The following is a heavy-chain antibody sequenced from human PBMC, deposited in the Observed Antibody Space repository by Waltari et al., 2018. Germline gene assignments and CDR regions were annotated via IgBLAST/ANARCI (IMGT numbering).Heavy chain of an antibody. CDR1: GFTFSNYA. D-gene: IGHD3-22*01. CDR2: ISGSGGST. V-gene: IGHV3-23*01. J-gene: IGHJ3*01. CDR3: AAGWLLLGAFDV. Sequence: EVQLLESGGGLVQPGGSLRLSRSDSGFTFSNYAMSWVRQAPGKGLEWVSAISGSGGSTYYADSVKGRFTISRDNSKNTLYLHMNSLRAEDTAVYYCAAGWLLLGAFDVWGQGTMVTVSS.